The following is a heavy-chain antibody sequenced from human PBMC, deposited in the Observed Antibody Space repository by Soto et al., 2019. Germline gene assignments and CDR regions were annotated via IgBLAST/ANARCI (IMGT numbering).Heavy chain of an antibody. D-gene: IGHD5-18*01. J-gene: IGHJ6*02. CDR3: ARDQVARWAPGSAMVNYYYGMDA. CDR2: ISVYDGDT. CDR1: GYTFTSYG. V-gene: IGHV1-18*04. Sequence: ASVKVSCKASGYTFTSYGISWVRQAPGQGLEWMGWISVYDGDTNYAQNFQGRVTMSTDTSTSTAYMEMRSLRSDDTAVYYCARDQVARWAPGSAMVNYYYGMDAWGQGTTVTVSS.